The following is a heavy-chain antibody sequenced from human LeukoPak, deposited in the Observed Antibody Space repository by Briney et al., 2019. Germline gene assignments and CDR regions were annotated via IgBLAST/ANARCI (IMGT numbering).Heavy chain of an antibody. Sequence: PGGSLRLSCATSGFTFSSFTMNWVRQPLGQGLEWVSTISDPHSGSETHYADSVKGRFTISRDDSQNTVFLQMDSLRAEDTAVYYCAKDRNIVLYNWFDPWGQGTLVTVSS. J-gene: IGHJ5*02. CDR3: AKDRNIVLYNWFDP. V-gene: IGHV3-23*01. CDR2: ISDPHSGSET. D-gene: IGHD2-8*01. CDR1: GFTFSSFT.